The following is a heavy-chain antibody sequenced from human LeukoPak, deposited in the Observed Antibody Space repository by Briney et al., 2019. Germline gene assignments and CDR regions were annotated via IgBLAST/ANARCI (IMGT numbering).Heavy chain of an antibody. V-gene: IGHV4-30-4*02. CDR3: ARDQDVWGRPGLRFDP. Sequence: SDTLSLTCTISGGSIGSVDYYWSWIRRPPGKGLEWIGYIYYSGSTYYNPSLKSRVTISVDTSKNQFSLKLSSVTAADTAVYYCARDQDVWGRPGLRFDPWGQGTLVTVSS. D-gene: IGHD3-16*01. CDR2: IYYSGST. CDR1: GGSIGSVDYY. J-gene: IGHJ5*02.